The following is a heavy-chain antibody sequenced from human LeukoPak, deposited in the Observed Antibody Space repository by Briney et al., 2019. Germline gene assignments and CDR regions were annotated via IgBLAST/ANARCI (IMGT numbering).Heavy chain of an antibody. CDR3: ARRESRYYFGY. J-gene: IGHJ4*02. V-gene: IGHV4-39*01. CDR1: GGSITTSNYY. CDR2: IYYSGST. Sequence: SQTLSLTCTVSGGSITTSNYYWGWLRQPPGKGIEWLGSIYYSGSTYYNPSLKSRVTISVYTSKNQFSLKLSSVIAADTAVYYCARRESRYYFGYWGQGTLVTVSS.